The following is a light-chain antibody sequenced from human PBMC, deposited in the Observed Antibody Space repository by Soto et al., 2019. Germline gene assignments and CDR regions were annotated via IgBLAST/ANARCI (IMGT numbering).Light chain of an antibody. V-gene: IGKV1-13*02. Sequence: AIQLTQSPSSLSASVGDRVTITGRASQGISSALAWYQQKPGKAPKLLIYDASSLESGVPSRFSGSGSGTDFTLTISSLQPADFATYYCQQFNSYLLTFGGGTKVEIK. CDR1: QGISSA. J-gene: IGKJ4*01. CDR3: QQFNSYLLT. CDR2: DAS.